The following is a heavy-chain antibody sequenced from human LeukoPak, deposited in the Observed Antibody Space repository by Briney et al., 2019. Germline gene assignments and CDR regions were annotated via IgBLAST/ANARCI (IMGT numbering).Heavy chain of an antibody. CDR2: ISGSGGST. Sequence: GGSLRLSCAASGFTFSSYAMSWVRQAPGKGLEWVSAISGSGGSTYYADSVKGRFTISRDNSKYTLYLQMNSLRAEDTAVYYCANTRPVASMFDWGQGTLVTVSS. D-gene: IGHD3-10*02. V-gene: IGHV3-23*01. CDR3: ANTRPVASMFD. CDR1: GFTFSSYA. J-gene: IGHJ4*02.